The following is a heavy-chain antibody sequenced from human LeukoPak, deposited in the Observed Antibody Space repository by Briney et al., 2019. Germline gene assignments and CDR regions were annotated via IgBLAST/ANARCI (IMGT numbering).Heavy chain of an antibody. J-gene: IGHJ5*02. D-gene: IGHD1-26*01. CDR1: GLTFRDHY. CDR2: ISDSGNTI. Sequence: TGGSLRLSCAASGLTFRDHYMSWIRQAPGRGLEWVSYISDSGNTIDYADSVKGRFTVSRDNAKNSLYLQMNSLRAEDTAVYYCARGGRNWFDPWGPGTLVTASS. V-gene: IGHV3-11*04. CDR3: ARGGRNWFDP.